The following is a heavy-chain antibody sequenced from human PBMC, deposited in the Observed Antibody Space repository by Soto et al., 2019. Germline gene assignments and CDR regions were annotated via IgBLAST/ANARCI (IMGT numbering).Heavy chain of an antibody. CDR3: ARAPYYDFWSGSMDV. J-gene: IGHJ6*02. Sequence: GGSLRLSCAASGFTFSSYSMNWVRQAPGKGLEWVSYISSSSSTIYYADSVKGRFTISRDNAKNSLYLQMNSLGDEDTAVYYCARAPYYDFWSGSMDVWGQGTTVTVSS. D-gene: IGHD3-3*01. V-gene: IGHV3-48*02. CDR1: GFTFSSYS. CDR2: ISSSSSTI.